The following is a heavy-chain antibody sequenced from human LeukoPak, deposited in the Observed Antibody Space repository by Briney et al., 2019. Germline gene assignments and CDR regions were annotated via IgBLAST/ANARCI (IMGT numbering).Heavy chain of an antibody. CDR3: ARGSSSWYYDYYYMDV. D-gene: IGHD6-13*01. CDR2: INSDGSST. Sequence: GGSLRLSCAASGFTLSSYWMHWVRQAPGKGLVWVSRINSDGSSTRYADSVKGRFTISRDNAKNTLYLQMNSLRAEDTAVYYCARGSSSWYYDYYYMDVWGKGTTVTVSS. CDR1: GFTLSSYW. J-gene: IGHJ6*03. V-gene: IGHV3-74*01.